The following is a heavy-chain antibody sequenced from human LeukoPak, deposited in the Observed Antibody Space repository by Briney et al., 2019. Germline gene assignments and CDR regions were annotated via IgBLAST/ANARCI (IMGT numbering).Heavy chain of an antibody. Sequence: SPSETLSLTCTVSGGSISRYYWSWIRQPPGKGLEWIGNIYYSGSTNYNPSLKSRVTISVDTSKNQFSLKLSSVTAADTAVYYCATGRGEQYCSSTSCYPFDYWGQGTLVTVSS. V-gene: IGHV4-59*12. CDR2: IYYSGST. CDR3: ATGRGEQYCSSTSCYPFDY. J-gene: IGHJ4*02. CDR1: GGSISRYY. D-gene: IGHD2-2*01.